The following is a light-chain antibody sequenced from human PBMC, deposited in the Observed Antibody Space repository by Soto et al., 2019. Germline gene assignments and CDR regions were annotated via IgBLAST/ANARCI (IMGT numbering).Light chain of an antibody. J-gene: IGLJ3*02. Sequence: QAVVTQPPSVSEAPGQRVTISCSGSNVGNKAVNWYQQLPGKAPKLLLYYDDMLSSGVSDRFSGSKSGTSASLAISGLQNDDDGDYYCAIWDDSVDGWVFGGGTQLTVL. CDR1: NVGNKA. V-gene: IGLV1-36*01. CDR3: AIWDDSVDGWV. CDR2: YDD.